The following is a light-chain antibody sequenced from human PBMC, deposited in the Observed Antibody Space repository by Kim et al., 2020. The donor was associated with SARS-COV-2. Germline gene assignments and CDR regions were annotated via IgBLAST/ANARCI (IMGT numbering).Light chain of an antibody. CDR1: QSVSSTY. V-gene: IGKV3-20*01. CDR2: GAS. Sequence: DIVLTQSPGTLSLSPGERATLSCRASQSVSSTYLAWYQQKPGQAPRLLIYGASSRATGIPDRFSGSGSGTDFTLTITRLEPEDFAVYFCQHYSSSPGTFGQGTKVDIK. CDR3: QHYSSSPGT. J-gene: IGKJ1*01.